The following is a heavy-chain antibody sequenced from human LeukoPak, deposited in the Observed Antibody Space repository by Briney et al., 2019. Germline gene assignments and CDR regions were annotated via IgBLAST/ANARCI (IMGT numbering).Heavy chain of an antibody. V-gene: IGHV3-30*02. CDR1: GFTFSNYA. CDR2: IRYDGSNE. Sequence: GGSLRLSCAASGFTFSNYAMHWVRQAPGMGLEWVAFIRYDGSNEYYADSVKGRFTISRDNSKNTLYLQMNSLRAEDTAVYYCAKGSSSGYYYFDYWGQGTLVTVSS. D-gene: IGHD3-22*01. J-gene: IGHJ4*02. CDR3: AKGSSSGYYYFDY.